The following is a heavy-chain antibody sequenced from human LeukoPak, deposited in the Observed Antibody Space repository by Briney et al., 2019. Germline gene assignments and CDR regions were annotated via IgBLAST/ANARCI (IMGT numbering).Heavy chain of an antibody. Sequence: GGSLRLSCAASGFTFSSYSMNWVRQAPGKGLEWVSYISSSSSTIYYADSVKGRFTISRDNAKNSLYLQMNSLRAEDTAVYYCARDTADGVAVAGTVDYWGQGTLVTVSS. CDR3: ARDTADGVAVAGTVDY. V-gene: IGHV3-48*01. CDR2: ISSSSSTI. J-gene: IGHJ4*02. CDR1: GFTFSSYS. D-gene: IGHD6-19*01.